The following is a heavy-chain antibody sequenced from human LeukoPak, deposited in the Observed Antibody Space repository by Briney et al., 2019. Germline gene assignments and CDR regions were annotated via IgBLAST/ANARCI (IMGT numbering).Heavy chain of an antibody. V-gene: IGHV4-30-4*01. CDR2: IYYSGST. CDR1: GGSISSGDYY. CDR3: ARDPGPGYSYGTPYYYGMDV. D-gene: IGHD5-18*01. Sequence: PSQTLSLTCTVSGGSISSGDYYWSWIRQPPGKGLEWIGYIYYSGSTYYNPSLKSRVTISVDTSKNQFSLKLSSVTAADTAVYYCARDPGPGYSYGTPYYYGMDVWAKGPRSPSP. J-gene: IGHJ6*02.